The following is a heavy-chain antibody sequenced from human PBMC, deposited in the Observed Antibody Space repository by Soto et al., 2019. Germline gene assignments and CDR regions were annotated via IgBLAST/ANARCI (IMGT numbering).Heavy chain of an antibody. CDR3: ARGGSLMVSYYYYYMDV. Sequence: GASVKVSCKASGGTFSSYAISWVRQAPGQGLEWMGGIIPISGTANYAQKFQGRVTITADESISTAYMELSSLRSEDTAVYYCARGGSLMVSYYYYYMDVWGKGTTVTVSS. V-gene: IGHV1-69*13. D-gene: IGHD2-8*01. CDR1: GGTFSSYA. J-gene: IGHJ6*03. CDR2: IIPISGTA.